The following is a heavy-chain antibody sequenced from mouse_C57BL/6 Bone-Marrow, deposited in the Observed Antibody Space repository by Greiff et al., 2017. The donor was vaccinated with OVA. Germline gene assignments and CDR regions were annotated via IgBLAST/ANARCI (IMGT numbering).Heavy chain of an antibody. CDR3: ARSAYYYGSRGGFAY. D-gene: IGHD1-1*01. CDR2: IYPGSGST. Sequence: VQLQQPGAELVKPGASVKMSCKASGYTFTSYWITWVKQRPGQGLEWIGDIYPGSGSTNYNEKFKSKATLTVDTSSSTAYMQLSSLTSEDSAVYYCARSAYYYGSRGGFAYWGQGTLVTVSA. CDR1: GYTFTSYW. V-gene: IGHV1-55*01. J-gene: IGHJ3*01.